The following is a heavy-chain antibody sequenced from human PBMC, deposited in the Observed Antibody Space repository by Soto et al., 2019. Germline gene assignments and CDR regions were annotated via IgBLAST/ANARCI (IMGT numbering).Heavy chain of an antibody. V-gene: IGHV1-69*13. D-gene: IGHD6-19*01. Sequence: SVKVSCKASGGTFSSNTVNWVRQAPGQGLEWMGGIIPMFGTTTYSQKFQGRVTLTADVSTSTAYMEVSSLRSEDTAVYYCARDFSGIAVDFDYWGQGTLVTVSS. CDR2: IIPMFGTT. CDR3: ARDFSGIAVDFDY. CDR1: GGTFSSNT. J-gene: IGHJ4*02.